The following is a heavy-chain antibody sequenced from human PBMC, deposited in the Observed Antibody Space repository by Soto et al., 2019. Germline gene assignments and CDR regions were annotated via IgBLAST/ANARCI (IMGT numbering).Heavy chain of an antibody. Sequence: QLQLQESGPGLVKPSETLSLTCTVSGGSISSSSYYWGWIRQPPGKGLEWIGSIYYRGSTYYNPSLKSRVTISVDTSKNQFSLKLSSVTAADTAVYYCARYGPPFPMVRGWGYYYGMDVWGQGTTVTVSS. CDR1: GGSISSSSYY. V-gene: IGHV4-39*01. J-gene: IGHJ6*02. D-gene: IGHD3-10*01. CDR3: ARYGPPFPMVRGWGYYYGMDV. CDR2: IYYRGST.